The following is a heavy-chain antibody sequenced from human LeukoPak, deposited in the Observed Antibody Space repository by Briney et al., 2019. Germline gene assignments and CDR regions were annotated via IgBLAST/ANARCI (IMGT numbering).Heavy chain of an antibody. D-gene: IGHD5-18*01. J-gene: IGHJ5*02. Sequence: TSETLSLTCTVSDDSITIYYWTWIRQPPGKGLEWIGYIDHTGITNYNPSLNSRVTISRDTSKNHFSLELSSVTAADTAVYCCARGRRIQLWFSNWFDPWGQGTLVTVSS. V-gene: IGHV4-59*12. CDR3: ARGRRIQLWFSNWFDP. CDR1: DDSITIYY. CDR2: IDHTGIT.